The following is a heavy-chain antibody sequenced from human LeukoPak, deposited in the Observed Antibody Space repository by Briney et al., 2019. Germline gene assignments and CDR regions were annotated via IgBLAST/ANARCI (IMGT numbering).Heavy chain of an antibody. Sequence: PGGSLRLSCVASGFSFSSYWMHWVRQDPGKGLVWVSRINGDGTSTIYADSVKGRFAISRDNAKSTVYLQMNSLRAEDTAVYYCARTGSGGDLDIWGQGTMVTVSS. CDR3: ARTGSGGDLDI. V-gene: IGHV3-74*01. CDR2: INGDGTST. D-gene: IGHD2-15*01. CDR1: GFSFSSYW. J-gene: IGHJ3*02.